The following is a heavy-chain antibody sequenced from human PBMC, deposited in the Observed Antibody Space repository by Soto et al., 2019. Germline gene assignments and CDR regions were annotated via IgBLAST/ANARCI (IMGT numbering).Heavy chain of an antibody. Sequence: QVQLQESGPGLVKPSQTLSLTCTVSGGSISSGGYYWSWIRQHPGKGLEWIGYIYYSGSTYYNPSLKGRVTLSVDPSKNQFSLKLRSVTAADTAVYYCARARRSYSSSWYGPAGVNNDYWGQGTLVTVSS. CDR2: IYYSGST. CDR3: ARARRSYSSSWYGPAGVNNDY. D-gene: IGHD6-13*01. V-gene: IGHV4-31*03. J-gene: IGHJ4*02. CDR1: GGSISSGGYY.